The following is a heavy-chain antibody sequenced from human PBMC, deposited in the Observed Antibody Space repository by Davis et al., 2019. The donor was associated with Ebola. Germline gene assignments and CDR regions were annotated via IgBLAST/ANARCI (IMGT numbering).Heavy chain of an antibody. CDR3: ARDRVYIGQLESMDV. CDR1: GYTFTSYG. V-gene: IGHV1-18*01. J-gene: IGHJ6*02. D-gene: IGHD6-6*01. CDR2: ISAHNGNT. Sequence: ASVKVSCKASGYTFTSYGISWVRQAPGQGLEWMGWISAHNGNTNYAQKLQGRVTMTTDTSTSTAYMELRSLRSDDTAVYYCARDRVYIGQLESMDVWGQGTTVTVSS.